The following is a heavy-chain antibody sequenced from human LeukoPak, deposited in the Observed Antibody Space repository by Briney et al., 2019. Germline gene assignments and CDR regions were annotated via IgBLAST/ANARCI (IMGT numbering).Heavy chain of an antibody. Sequence: PGGSLRLSCAASGFTFSNYWMNWVRQAPGKGLVWVSRIKNDGGTSYADSVKGRFTISRDNAKNTLYLQMNSLKTEDTAVYYCTYVDFDYWGQGTLVTVSS. CDR3: TYVDFDY. CDR2: IKNDGGT. J-gene: IGHJ4*02. D-gene: IGHD3-16*01. CDR1: GFTFSNYW. V-gene: IGHV3-74*01.